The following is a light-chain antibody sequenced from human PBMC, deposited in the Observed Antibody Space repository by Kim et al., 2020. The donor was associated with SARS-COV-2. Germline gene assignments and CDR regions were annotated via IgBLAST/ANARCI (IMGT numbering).Light chain of an antibody. CDR2: SDN. V-gene: IGLV1-44*01. Sequence: GQRVPIALSGSISNIGSNTVNWYQQLPGTAPKLLIYSDNRRPSGVPDRFSGSKSGTSASLAISGLQSEDEADYYCAAWDDSLNGRVFGGGTKLTVL. CDR3: AAWDDSLNGRV. J-gene: IGLJ3*02. CDR1: ISNIGSNT.